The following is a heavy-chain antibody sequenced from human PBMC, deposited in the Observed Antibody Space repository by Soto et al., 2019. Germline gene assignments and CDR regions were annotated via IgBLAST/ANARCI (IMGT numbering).Heavy chain of an antibody. D-gene: IGHD6-6*01. CDR3: ARDSIAARQYYFDY. CDR1: GGSISSGGYY. J-gene: IGHJ4*02. CDR2: IYYSGST. V-gene: IGHV4-31*03. Sequence: LSLTCTVSGGSISSGGYYWSWIRQHPGKGLEWIGYIYYSGSTYYNPSLKSRVTISVDTSKNQFSLKLSSVTAADTAVYYCARDSIAARQYYFDYWGQGTLVTVSS.